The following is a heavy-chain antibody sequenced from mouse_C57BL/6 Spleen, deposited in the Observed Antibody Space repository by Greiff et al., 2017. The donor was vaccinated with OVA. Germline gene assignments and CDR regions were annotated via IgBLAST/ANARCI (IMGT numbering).Heavy chain of an antibody. CDR3: ALDSSGYRAMDY. J-gene: IGHJ4*01. CDR1: GYTFTDYY. V-gene: IGHV1-76*01. CDR2: IYPGSGNT. D-gene: IGHD3-2*02. Sequence: VKLQESGAELVRPGASVKLSCKASGYTFTDYYINWVKQRPGQGLEWIARIYPGSGNTYYNEKFKGKATLTAEKSSSTAYMQLSSLTSEDSAVYFCALDSSGYRAMDYWGQGTSVTVSS.